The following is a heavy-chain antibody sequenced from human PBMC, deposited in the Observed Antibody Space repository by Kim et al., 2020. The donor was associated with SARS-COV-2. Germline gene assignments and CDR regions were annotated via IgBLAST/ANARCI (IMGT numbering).Heavy chain of an antibody. D-gene: IGHD3-10*01. Sequence: TNYSPSFQAHVTISVDKSISTAYLQWNSLKASDTAIYYCARRGSNYNFDYWGQGTPVTVSS. CDR2: T. J-gene: IGHJ4*02. CDR3: ARRGSNYNFDY. V-gene: IGHV5-10-1*01.